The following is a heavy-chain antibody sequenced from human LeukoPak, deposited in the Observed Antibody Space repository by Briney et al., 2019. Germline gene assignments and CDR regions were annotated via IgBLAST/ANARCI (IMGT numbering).Heavy chain of an antibody. J-gene: IGHJ4*02. CDR1: GFTFSSYE. V-gene: IGHV3-48*03. CDR2: ISSSGSTI. Sequence: GGSLRLSCAASGFTFSSYEMNWVRHAPGKGLEWVSYISSSGSTIYYADSVKGRFTISRDNAKNSLYLQMNSLRAKDTAVYYCAREVEARRWLPEGYFDYWGQGTLVTVSS. CDR3: AREVEARRWLPEGYFDY. D-gene: IGHD5-24*01.